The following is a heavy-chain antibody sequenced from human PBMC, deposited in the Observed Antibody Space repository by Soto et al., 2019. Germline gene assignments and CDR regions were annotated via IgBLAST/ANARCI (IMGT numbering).Heavy chain of an antibody. CDR1: GDTLTSYA. Sequence: ASVKVSCKASGDTLTSYAMHWVRQAPGQRHEWMGWINAGNGNTKYSQKFQGRVTITRDTSASTAYMELSSLRSEDTAVYYCARQPTGLQAIDYWGQGTLVTVS. D-gene: IGHD6-25*01. V-gene: IGHV1-3*01. J-gene: IGHJ4*02. CDR2: INAGNGNT. CDR3: ARQPTGLQAIDY.